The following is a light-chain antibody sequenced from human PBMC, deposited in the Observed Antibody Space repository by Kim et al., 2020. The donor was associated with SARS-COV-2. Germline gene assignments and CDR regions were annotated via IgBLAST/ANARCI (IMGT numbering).Light chain of an antibody. CDR2: DAS. Sequence: SVSPGGGATLSCRASQNIRCYLAWYQQRPGQAPRLLIYDASTRVTGIPARFSGSGSGTDFTLSISSLEPEDFAVYYCQQRNTWPSFGGGTKVDIK. J-gene: IGKJ4*01. V-gene: IGKV3-11*01. CDR1: QNIRCY. CDR3: QQRNTWPS.